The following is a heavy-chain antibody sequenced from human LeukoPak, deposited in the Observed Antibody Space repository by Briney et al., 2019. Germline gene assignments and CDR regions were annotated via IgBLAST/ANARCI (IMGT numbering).Heavy chain of an antibody. V-gene: IGHV1-18*01. CDR3: ARDIHSSGWRDWYFDL. CDR2: ISAYNGNT. CDR1: GYTFTSYG. D-gene: IGHD6-19*01. Sequence: GASVKVSCKASGYTFTSYGISWVRQAPGQGLEWMGWISAYNGNTNYAQKLQGRVTMTTDTSTSTAYMELRSLRSDDTAVYYCARDIHSSGWRDWYFDLWGRGTLVTVSS. J-gene: IGHJ2*01.